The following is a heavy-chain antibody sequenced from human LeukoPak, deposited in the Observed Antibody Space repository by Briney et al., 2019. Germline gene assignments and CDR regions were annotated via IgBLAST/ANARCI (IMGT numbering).Heavy chain of an antibody. J-gene: IGHJ4*02. Sequence: GGSLRLSCAASGFTFSSYAMNWVRQAPGKGLEWVSTISGSGGSRYYADSVKGRFTISRDNSKNTLFLQMNSLRAEDTAVYYCAKAGLVRGGALDSWGQGTLVTVSS. CDR3: AKAGLVRGGALDS. D-gene: IGHD4/OR15-4a*01. V-gene: IGHV3-23*01. CDR1: GFTFSSYA. CDR2: ISGSGGSR.